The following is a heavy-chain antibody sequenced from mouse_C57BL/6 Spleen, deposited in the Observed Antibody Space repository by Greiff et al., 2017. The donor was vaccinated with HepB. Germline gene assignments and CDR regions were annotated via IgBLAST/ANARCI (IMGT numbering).Heavy chain of an antibody. D-gene: IGHD1-1*01. CDR2: IDPETGGT. J-gene: IGHJ2*01. CDR1: GYTFTDYE. Sequence: VKLVESGAELVRPGASVTLSCKASGYTFTDYEMHWVKQTPVHGLEWIGAIDPETGGTAYNQKFKGKAILTADKSSSTAYMGLRSLTSEDSAVYYCTNYYGSSYVRYFDYWGQGTTLTVSS. CDR3: TNYYGSSYVRYFDY. V-gene: IGHV1-15*01.